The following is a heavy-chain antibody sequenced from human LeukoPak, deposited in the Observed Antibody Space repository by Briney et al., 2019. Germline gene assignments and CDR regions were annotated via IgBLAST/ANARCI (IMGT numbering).Heavy chain of an antibody. CDR1: GFTFSSYA. CDR3: AKDKGSIAHYYGMDV. D-gene: IGHD6-6*01. V-gene: IGHV3-23*01. CDR2: ISGSGGST. J-gene: IGHJ6*02. Sequence: GGSLRLSCAASGFTFSSYAMSWVRQTPGKGLEWVSAISGSGGSTYYADSVKGRFTISRDSSKNTLYLQMNSLRAEDTAVYYCAKDKGSIAHYYGMDVWGQGTTVTVSS.